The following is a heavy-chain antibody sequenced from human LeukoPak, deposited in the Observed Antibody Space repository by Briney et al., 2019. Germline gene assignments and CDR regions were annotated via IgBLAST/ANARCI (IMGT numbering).Heavy chain of an antibody. J-gene: IGHJ3*02. V-gene: IGHV4-31*03. CDR3: ARLGKYYDILTGPDNHAFDI. CDR1: GGSISSGGYY. D-gene: IGHD3-9*01. Sequence: SETLSLTCTVSGGSISSGGYYWSWIRQHPGKGLEWIGYIYYSGSTYYNPSLKSRVTISVDTSKNQFSLKLSSVTAADTAVYYCARLGKYYDILTGPDNHAFDIWGQGTMVTVSS. CDR2: IYYSGST.